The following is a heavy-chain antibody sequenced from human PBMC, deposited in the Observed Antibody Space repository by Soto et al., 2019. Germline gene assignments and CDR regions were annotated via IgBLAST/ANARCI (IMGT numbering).Heavy chain of an antibody. CDR1: GFTFSSYG. D-gene: IGHD5-12*01. Sequence: AGGSLRLSCAASGFTFSSYGMHWVRQAPGKGLEWVAVISYDGSNKYYADSVKGRFTISRDNSKNTLYLQMNSLRAEDTAVYYCAKDPWRWLQLSYYYYGMDVWGQGTTVTVSS. J-gene: IGHJ6*02. V-gene: IGHV3-30*18. CDR3: AKDPWRWLQLSYYYYGMDV. CDR2: ISYDGSNK.